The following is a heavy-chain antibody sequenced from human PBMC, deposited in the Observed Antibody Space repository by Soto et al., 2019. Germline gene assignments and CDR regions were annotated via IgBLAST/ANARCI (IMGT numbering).Heavy chain of an antibody. J-gene: IGHJ6*02. CDR2: ISGNGKTT. CDR1: GFTFNAHA. V-gene: IGHV3-23*01. CDR3: VKDWTGNKCPCLDV. Sequence: EVQVLESGGGLLQPGGSLRLSCVASGFTFNAHAMTWVRQGPGMGLEWTSSISGNGKTTYYADSVNGRFTVSRDNSKNTLSLQMNSLRVEDTATYYCVKDWTGNKCPCLDVWGQGTTVTVSS. D-gene: IGHD2-8*02.